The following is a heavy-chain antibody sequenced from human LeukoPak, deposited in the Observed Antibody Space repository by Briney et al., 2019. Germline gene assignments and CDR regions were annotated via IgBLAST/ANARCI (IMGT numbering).Heavy chain of an antibody. Sequence: ASVKVSCTASGYTFTGYYMHWVRQAPGQELEWMGWINPNSGGTNYAQKFQGRVTMNRDTSISTAYMELSGLRSADTAVYYCAITTVTDYYYGMDVWGQGTTVTVSS. D-gene: IGHD4-17*01. CDR1: GYTFTGYY. V-gene: IGHV1-2*02. CDR2: INPNSGGT. CDR3: AITTVTDYYYGMDV. J-gene: IGHJ6*02.